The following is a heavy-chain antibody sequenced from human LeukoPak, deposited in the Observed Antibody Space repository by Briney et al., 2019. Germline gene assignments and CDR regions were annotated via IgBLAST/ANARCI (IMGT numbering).Heavy chain of an antibody. D-gene: IGHD6-13*01. Sequence: GGSLRLSCAASGFTFNNYAMSWVRQAPGKGLEWVSAVSAGGGVTYYADSARGRFTISRDNSNKKVFLQMNSLRADDTAVYYCARDTYSGSWSPLIYWGQGTLVTVSS. J-gene: IGHJ4*02. V-gene: IGHV3-23*01. CDR1: GFTFNNYA. CDR2: VSAGGGVT. CDR3: ARDTYSGSWSPLIY.